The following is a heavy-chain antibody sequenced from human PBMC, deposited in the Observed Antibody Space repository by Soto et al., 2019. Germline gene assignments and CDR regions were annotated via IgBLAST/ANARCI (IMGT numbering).Heavy chain of an antibody. Sequence: HVQLVQSGAEVKKPGSSVKVSCKASGGTFSSYAISWVRQAPGQGLEWMGGIIPIFGTANYAQKFQGRVTMPADEPTGTAYRGLSSLRSENSAVYYCARGGEYSRSTALSFDLGGRGPLVTVSS. J-gene: IGHJ2*01. CDR1: GGTFSSYA. CDR2: IIPIFGTA. D-gene: IGHD6-6*01. CDR3: ARGGEYSRSTALSFDL. V-gene: IGHV1-69*12.